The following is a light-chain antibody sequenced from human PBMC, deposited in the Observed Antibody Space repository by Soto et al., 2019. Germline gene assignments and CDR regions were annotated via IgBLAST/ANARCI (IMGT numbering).Light chain of an antibody. V-gene: IGKV3-20*01. J-gene: IGKJ5*01. CDR2: GAS. CDR1: QSVSSSY. Sequence: IVLTQSPRTLSLTPGERATLSCRVSQSVSSSYLAWYQQKPGQAPRLLIYGASSRATGIPDRFSGSGSGTDFTLTISSLQSEDFAVYYCQQYNNWPAITFGQGTRLEI. CDR3: QQYNNWPAIT.